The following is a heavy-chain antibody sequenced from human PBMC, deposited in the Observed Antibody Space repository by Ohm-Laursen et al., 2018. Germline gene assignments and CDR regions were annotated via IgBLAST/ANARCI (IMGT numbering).Heavy chain of an antibody. V-gene: IGHV4-59*01. J-gene: IGHJ2*01. CDR3: ARDKGCTNGVCYSSYWYFDL. CDR1: GGSISSYY. D-gene: IGHD2-8*01. Sequence: GTLSLTCAVSGGSISSYYWSWIRQPPGKGLEWIGYISYSGSTNYNPSLKSRVTISVDTSKNQFSLKLSSVTAADTAVYYCARDKGCTNGVCYSSYWYFDLWGRGTLVTVSS. CDR2: ISYSGST.